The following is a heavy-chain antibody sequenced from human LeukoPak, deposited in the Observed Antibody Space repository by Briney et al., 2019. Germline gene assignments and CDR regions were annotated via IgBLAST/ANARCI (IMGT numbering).Heavy chain of an antibody. CDR2: ISMSGGRT. D-gene: IGHD1-26*01. CDR3: AKDRDGGSTTTAKGFDY. J-gene: IGHJ4*02. V-gene: IGHV3-23*01. CDR1: GFTFSSYA. Sequence: GGSLRLSCAASGFTFSSYAMSWVRQAPGKGLEWVSAISMSGGRTYYADSAKGRFTISRDNSKNTLYLQLNSLRAEDTAIYYCAKDRDGGSTTTAKGFDYWGQGTLVTVSS.